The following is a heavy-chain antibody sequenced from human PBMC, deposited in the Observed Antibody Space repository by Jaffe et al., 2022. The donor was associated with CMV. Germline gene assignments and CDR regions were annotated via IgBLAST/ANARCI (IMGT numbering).Heavy chain of an antibody. D-gene: IGHD3-3*01. CDR3: ARGPLLRFLEWFED. J-gene: IGHJ4*02. CDR2: INSDGSST. V-gene: IGHV3-74*01. Sequence: EVQLVESGGGLVQPGGSLRLSCAASGFTFSSYWMHWVRQAPGKGLVWVSRINSDGSSTSYADSVKGRFTISRDNAKNTLYLQMNSLRAEDTAVYYCARGPLLRFLEWFEDWGQGTLVTVSS. CDR1: GFTFSSYW.